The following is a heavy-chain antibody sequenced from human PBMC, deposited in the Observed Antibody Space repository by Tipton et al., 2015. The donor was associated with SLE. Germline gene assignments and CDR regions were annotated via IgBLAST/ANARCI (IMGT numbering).Heavy chain of an antibody. CDR3: ARSGGYGDLDY. Sequence: TLSLTCTVSGGSISSSSYYWGWIRQPPGKGLEWIGYIYYSGSTNYNPSLKSRVTISVDTSKNQFSLKLTSVTAADTAVYYCARSGGYGDLDYWGQGTLVTVSS. D-gene: IGHD4-17*01. J-gene: IGHJ4*02. CDR2: IYYSGST. CDR1: GGSISSSSYY. V-gene: IGHV4-61*05.